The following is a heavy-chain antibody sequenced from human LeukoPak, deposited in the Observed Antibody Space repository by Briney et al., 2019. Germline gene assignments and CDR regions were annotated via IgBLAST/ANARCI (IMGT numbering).Heavy chain of an antibody. CDR2: IYHSGST. V-gene: IGHV4-4*02. D-gene: IGHD6-13*01. Sequence: PSETLSLTCAVSGDSISISNWWSWARQPPGKGLDWIGEIYHSGSTNYNPSLKSRVTISVDTSNNQLTLKLSSVTAADTAVNDCSRYAAVVFDCWYQGTLVTVSS. CDR3: SRYAAVVFDC. CDR1: GDSISISNW. J-gene: IGHJ4*02.